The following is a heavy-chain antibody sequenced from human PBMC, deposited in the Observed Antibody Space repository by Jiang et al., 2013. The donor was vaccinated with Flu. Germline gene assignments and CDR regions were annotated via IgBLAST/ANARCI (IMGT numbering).Heavy chain of an antibody. Sequence: LLKPSETLSLTCAVYGGSFSGYYWSWIRQPPGKGLEWIGEINHSGSTNYNPSLKSRVTISVDTSKNQSSLKLSSVTAADTAVYYCARGRTVVSGSYGRIFDYWGQGTLVTVSS. V-gene: IGHV4-34*01. CDR1: GGSFSGYY. CDR3: ARGRTVVSGSYGRIFDY. J-gene: IGHJ4*02. D-gene: IGHD1-26*01. CDR2: INHSGST.